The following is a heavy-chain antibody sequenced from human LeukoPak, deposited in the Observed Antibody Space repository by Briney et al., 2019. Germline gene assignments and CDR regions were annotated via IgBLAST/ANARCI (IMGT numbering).Heavy chain of an antibody. J-gene: IGHJ6*02. CDR2: VSYDITRT. V-gene: IGHV3-23*01. CDR1: GFTFSSYA. D-gene: IGHD2-2*01. CDR3: ARLRQHQRGAPPYGMDV. Sequence: GGSLRLSCAASGFTFSSYAMTWVRQAPGKGPEWISAVSYDITRTFYADSVKGRFAISRDNSRNTLFLQMNSLRADDTAVYYCARLRQHQRGAPPYGMDVWGQGTTVTVSS.